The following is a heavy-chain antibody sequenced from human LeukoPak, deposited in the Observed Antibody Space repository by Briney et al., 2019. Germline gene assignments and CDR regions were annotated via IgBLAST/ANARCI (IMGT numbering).Heavy chain of an antibody. Sequence: SETLSLTCTVSGGSISSGDYYWSWIRQPPGKGLEWIGYIYYRGSTYYNPSLKSRVTISVDTSKNQFSLKLSSVTAADTAVYYCARVELTGDLYYYYYMDVWGKGTTVTVSS. CDR1: GGSISSGDYY. J-gene: IGHJ6*03. CDR2: IYYRGST. CDR3: ARVELTGDLYYYYYMDV. D-gene: IGHD7-27*01. V-gene: IGHV4-30-4*08.